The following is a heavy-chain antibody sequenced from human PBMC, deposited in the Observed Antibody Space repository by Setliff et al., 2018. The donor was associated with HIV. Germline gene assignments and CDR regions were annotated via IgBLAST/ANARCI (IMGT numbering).Heavy chain of an antibody. Sequence: SETLSLTCTVSGDSSSNDYWTWVRQPPGKGLEWIGNIHTSGTTKYNPSLNSRVTISVDMSKSQFSLRLSSVTAADTAMYYCARESYGSGTYDYWGQGTLVTVSS. CDR1: GDSSSNDY. CDR3: ARESYGSGTYDY. V-gene: IGHV4-4*08. J-gene: IGHJ4*02. D-gene: IGHD3-10*01. CDR2: IHTSGTT.